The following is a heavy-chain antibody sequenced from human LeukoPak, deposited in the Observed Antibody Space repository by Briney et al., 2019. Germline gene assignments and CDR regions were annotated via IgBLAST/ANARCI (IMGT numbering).Heavy chain of an antibody. Sequence: GGSLRLSCAASGFTFSSYAMSWVRQAPGKGLEWVSAISGSGGSTYYADSVKGRFTISRDNSKNTLYLQMNSLRAEDTAVYYCAKPYYDFWSGFGYFDYWGQGTLVTVSS. CDR3: AKPYYDFWSGFGYFDY. CDR2: ISGSGGST. V-gene: IGHV3-23*01. J-gene: IGHJ4*02. CDR1: GFTFSSYA. D-gene: IGHD3-3*01.